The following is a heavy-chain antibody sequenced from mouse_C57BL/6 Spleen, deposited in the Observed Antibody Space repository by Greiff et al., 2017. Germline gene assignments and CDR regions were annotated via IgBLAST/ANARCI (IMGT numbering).Heavy chain of an antibody. CDR2: IDPSDSYT. D-gene: IGHD4-1*01. CDR3: ARKLGRGYFDY. J-gene: IGHJ2*01. V-gene: IGHV1-50*01. Sequence: QQSGQGLEWIGEIDPSDSYTNYNQKFKGKATLTVDTSSSTAYMQLSSLTSEDSAVYYCARKLGRGYFDYWGQGTTLTVSS.